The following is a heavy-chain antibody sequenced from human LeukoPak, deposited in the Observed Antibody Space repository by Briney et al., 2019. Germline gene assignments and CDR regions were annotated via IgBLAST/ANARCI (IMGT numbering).Heavy chain of an antibody. Sequence: GRSLRLSCAASGFTFSSYGMRWVRQAPGKGLEWVAVISYDGSNKYYADSVKGRFTISRVNSQSTLYLQVRSLTAEDTALYYCAKQAAIKSGAFDSWGQGTLVTVSS. D-gene: IGHD2-2*01. J-gene: IGHJ4*02. CDR1: GFTFSSYG. CDR2: ISYDGSNK. V-gene: IGHV3-30*18. CDR3: AKQAAIKSGAFDS.